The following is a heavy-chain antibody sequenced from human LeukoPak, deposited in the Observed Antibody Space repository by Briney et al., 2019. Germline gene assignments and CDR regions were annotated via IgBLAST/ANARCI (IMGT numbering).Heavy chain of an antibody. J-gene: IGHJ5*02. V-gene: IGHV4-61*02. CDR3: AREKIGYYDGSGRGWFDP. D-gene: IGHD3-22*01. CDR1: GGSISSVNYS. Sequence: SETLSLTCTVSGGSISSVNYSWSWIRQPAGKGLEWIGRVYTSGSTNYNPSLKSRVTISVDTSKKQFSLELSSVTAADTAVYYCAREKIGYYDGSGRGWFDPWGQGTLVTVSS. CDR2: VYTSGST.